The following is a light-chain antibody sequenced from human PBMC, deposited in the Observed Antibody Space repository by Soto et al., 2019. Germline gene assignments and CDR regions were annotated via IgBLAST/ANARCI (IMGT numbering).Light chain of an antibody. CDR3: QQFNYWPPIT. J-gene: IGKJ5*01. V-gene: IGKV3-15*01. CDR1: QSISGN. Sequence: EIVMTQSPATLSVSPGERATLSCRASQSISGNLAWYQQKPGRAPRLLIYGASTRATGIPARFSGSGSGTEFTLTISSLQSEDFTVYYCQQFNYWPPITFGQGTRLEIK. CDR2: GAS.